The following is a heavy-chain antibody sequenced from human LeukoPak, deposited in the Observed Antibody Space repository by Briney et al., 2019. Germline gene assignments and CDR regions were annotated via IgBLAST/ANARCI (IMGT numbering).Heavy chain of an antibody. CDR3: ARGRGSYYFDY. V-gene: IGHV3-11*04. J-gene: IGHJ4*02. Sequence: GGSLRLSCAASGFTFSDYNMRWIRQAPGKGLEWVSSISRSGSTKYYADSVKGRFTISRDNAKNSLYLQMNSLRAEDTAVYYCARGRGSYYFDYWGQGTLVTVSS. CDR2: ISRSGSTK. CDR1: GFTFSDYN. D-gene: IGHD1-26*01.